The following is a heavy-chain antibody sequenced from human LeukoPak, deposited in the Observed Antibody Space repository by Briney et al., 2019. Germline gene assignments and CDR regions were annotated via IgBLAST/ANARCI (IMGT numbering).Heavy chain of an antibody. V-gene: IGHV3-73*01. J-gene: IGHJ4*02. Sequence: PGGSLRLSCAASGFTFSGSSMQWVRQAPGKGLEWVGRIRSKAHSYATAYAASVKGRFTISRDDSKNTAYLQMNSLKTEDTAVYYSTSRGWPWGQGTLVTVSS. D-gene: IGHD6-19*01. CDR3: TSRGWP. CDR2: IRSKAHSYAT. CDR1: GFTFSGSS.